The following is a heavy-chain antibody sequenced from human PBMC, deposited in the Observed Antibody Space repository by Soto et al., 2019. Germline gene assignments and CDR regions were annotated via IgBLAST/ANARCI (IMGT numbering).Heavy chain of an antibody. CDR1: GGTFSSYA. V-gene: IGHV1-69*13. CDR3: ARGYSGYVPQYYFDY. CDR2: IIPIFGTA. J-gene: IGHJ4*02. D-gene: IGHD5-12*01. Sequence: ASVKVSCKASGGTFSSYAISWVRQAPGQGLEWMGGIIPIFGTANYAQKFQSRVTITADESTSTAYMELSSLRSEDTAVYYCARGYSGYVPQYYFDYWGQGTLVTVSS.